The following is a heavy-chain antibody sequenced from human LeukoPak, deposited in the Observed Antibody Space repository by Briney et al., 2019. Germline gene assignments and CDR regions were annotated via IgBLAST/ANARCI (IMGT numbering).Heavy chain of an antibody. CDR3: AARARSSSSLYFDY. Sequence: SVKVSCKASGFTFTSSAVQWVRQARGQRLEWIGWIVVGSGNTNYAQKFQERVTITRDMSTSTAYMELSSLRSEDTAVYYCAARARSSSSLYFDYWGQGTLVTVSS. J-gene: IGHJ4*02. D-gene: IGHD6-6*01. CDR1: GFTFTSSA. CDR2: IVVGSGNT. V-gene: IGHV1-58*01.